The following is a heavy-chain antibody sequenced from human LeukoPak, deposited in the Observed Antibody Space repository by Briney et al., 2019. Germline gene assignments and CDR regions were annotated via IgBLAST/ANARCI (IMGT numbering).Heavy chain of an antibody. Sequence: SETLSLTCTVSGGSISSSSYYWGWIRQPPGKGLEWIGSIYYSGSTYYNPSLKSRVTISVDTSKNQFSLKLSSVTAADTAVYYCARIHSRGWYDYWGQGTLVTVSS. CDR2: IYYSGST. V-gene: IGHV4-39*01. D-gene: IGHD6-19*01. J-gene: IGHJ4*02. CDR1: GGSISSSSYY. CDR3: ARIHSRGWYDY.